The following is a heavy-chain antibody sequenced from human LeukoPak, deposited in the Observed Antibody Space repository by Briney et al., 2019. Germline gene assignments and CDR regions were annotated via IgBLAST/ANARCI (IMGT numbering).Heavy chain of an antibody. CDR1: GFTFSDYY. J-gene: IGHJ4*02. V-gene: IGHV3-11*04. CDR3: ARDSLWFGELLPYDY. Sequence: PGGSLRLSCAASGFTFSDYYMSWIRQAPGKGLEWVSYISSSGSTIYYADSVKGRFTISRDNAKNSLYLQMNSLRAEDTAVYYCARDSLWFGELLPYDYWGQGTLVTVSS. CDR2: ISSSGSTI. D-gene: IGHD3-10*01.